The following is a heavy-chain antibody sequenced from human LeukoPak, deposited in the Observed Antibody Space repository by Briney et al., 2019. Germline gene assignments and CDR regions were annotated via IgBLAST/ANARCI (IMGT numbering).Heavy chain of an antibody. D-gene: IGHD6-13*01. CDR1: GFTFSSYS. J-gene: IGHJ6*02. CDR3: ASRGGIAAAGSPLKLYGMDA. Sequence: PGGSLRLSCEASGFTFSSYSMNWVRQAPGKGLEWVSSISSSSSYIYYADSVKGRFTISRDNAKNSLYLQMNSLRAEDTAVYYCASRGGIAAAGSPLKLYGMDAWGQGTTVTVSS. V-gene: IGHV3-21*01. CDR2: ISSSSSYI.